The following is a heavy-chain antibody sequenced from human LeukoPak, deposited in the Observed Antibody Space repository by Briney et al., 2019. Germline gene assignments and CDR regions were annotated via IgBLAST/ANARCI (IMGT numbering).Heavy chain of an antibody. CDR2: IYYSGST. V-gene: IGHV4-59*12. J-gene: IGHJ6*02. D-gene: IGHD6-19*01. CDR1: GGSISSYY. CDR3: ARELSVAPYGMDV. Sequence: SETLSLTCTVSGGSISSYYWSWIRQPPGKGLEWIGYIYYSGSTNYNPSLKSRVTISVDTSKNQFSLKLSSVTAADTAVYYCARELSVAPYGMDVWGQGTTVTVSS.